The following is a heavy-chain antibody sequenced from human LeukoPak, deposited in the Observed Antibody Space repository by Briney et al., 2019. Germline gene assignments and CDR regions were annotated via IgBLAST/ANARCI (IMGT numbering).Heavy chain of an antibody. V-gene: IGHV3-7*05. J-gene: IGHJ4*02. CDR3: ASCFGSGSYHPNPFDY. CDR2: IKQDGSEK. CDR1: GFTFSSYW. D-gene: IGHD3-10*01. Sequence: GGSLRLSCAASGFTFSSYWMSWVRQAPGKGLEWVAHIKQDGSEKYYVDSVKGRFTISRDNAKNSLYLQMNSLRAEDTAVYYCASCFGSGSYHPNPFDYWGQGTLVTVSS.